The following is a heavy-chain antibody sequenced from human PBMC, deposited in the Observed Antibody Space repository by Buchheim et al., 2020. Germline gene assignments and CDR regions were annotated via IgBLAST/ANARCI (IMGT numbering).Heavy chain of an antibody. CDR3: ARLWSHGYSYGYYYFDY. CDR1: GGSISSSSYY. CDR2: IYYSGST. Sequence: QLQLQESGPGLVKPSETLSLTCTVSGGSISSSSYYWGWIRQPPGKGLEWIGSIYYSGSTYYNPSLKSRVTISVDTSKNQFSLKLSSVTAADTAVYYCARLWSHGYSYGYYYFDYWGQGTL. J-gene: IGHJ4*02. V-gene: IGHV4-39*01. D-gene: IGHD5-18*01.